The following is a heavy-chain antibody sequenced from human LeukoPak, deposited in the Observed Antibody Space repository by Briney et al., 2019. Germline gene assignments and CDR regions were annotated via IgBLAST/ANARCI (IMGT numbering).Heavy chain of an antibody. D-gene: IGHD6-19*01. Sequence: PGGSLRLSCAASGFTFSSYAMSWVRQAPGKGLEWVSSISSSSSYIYYADSVKGRFTISRDNAKNSLYLQMNSLRAEDTAVYYCARDLAKGSLAVAGRVVNYWGQGTLVTVSS. CDR3: ARDLAKGSLAVAGRVVNY. CDR1: GFTFSSYA. J-gene: IGHJ4*02. V-gene: IGHV3-21*01. CDR2: ISSSSSYI.